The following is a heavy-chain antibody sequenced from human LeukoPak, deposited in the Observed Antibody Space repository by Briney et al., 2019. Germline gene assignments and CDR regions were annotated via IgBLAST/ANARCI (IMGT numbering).Heavy chain of an antibody. CDR1: GYTFTSYG. J-gene: IGHJ4*02. V-gene: IGHV1-18*01. CDR2: ISAYNGNT. Sequence: GASVKVSCKASGYTFTSYGISWVRQAPGQGLEWMEWISAYNGNTNYAQKFQGRVTMTTDTSTSTAYMELRSLRSDDTAVYYCARTTGITGTTPLDYWGQGTLVTVSS. D-gene: IGHD1-7*01. CDR3: ARTTGITGTTPLDY.